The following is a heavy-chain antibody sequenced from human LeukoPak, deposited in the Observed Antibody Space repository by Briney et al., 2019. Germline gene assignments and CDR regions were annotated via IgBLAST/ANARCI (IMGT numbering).Heavy chain of an antibody. V-gene: IGHV4-4*07. J-gene: IGHJ4*02. CDR3: ARDNDVGAYSSSWLFDY. Sequence: SETLSLTCTVSGGSISSYYWSWIRQPAGKGLEWIGRIYPSGSTNYNPSLKSRVTMSVDTSKNHFSLKLTSVTAADTAVYYCARDNDVGAYSSSWLFDYWGQGTLVTVSS. CDR2: IYPSGST. D-gene: IGHD6-13*01. CDR1: GGSISSYY.